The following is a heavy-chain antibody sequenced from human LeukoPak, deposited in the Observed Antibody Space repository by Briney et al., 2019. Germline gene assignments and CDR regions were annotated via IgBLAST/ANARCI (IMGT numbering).Heavy chain of an antibody. D-gene: IGHD3-3*01. V-gene: IGHV4-39*07. Sequence: SETLSLTCAVSGGSISSSSYYWGWIRQPPGKGLEWIGSIYYSGSTYYNPSLKSRVTISVDTSKNQFSLKLSSVTAADTAVYYCASRSVLRFLENVWGKGTTVTVSS. CDR3: ASRSVLRFLENV. J-gene: IGHJ6*04. CDR2: IYYSGST. CDR1: GGSISSSSYY.